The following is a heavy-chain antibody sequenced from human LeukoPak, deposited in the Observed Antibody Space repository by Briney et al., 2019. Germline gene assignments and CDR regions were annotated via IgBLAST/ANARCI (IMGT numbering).Heavy chain of an antibody. CDR3: ARDFRTTVMFAFDI. J-gene: IGHJ3*02. D-gene: IGHD4-17*01. CDR2: ISSSSSYI. CDR1: GFTFSSYS. Sequence: PGGSLRLSCAASGFTFSSYSMNWVRQAPGKGLEWVSSISSSSSYIYYADSVKGRFTISRDNAKNSLYLQMNSLRAEDAAVYYCARDFRTTVMFAFDIWGQGTMVTVSS. V-gene: IGHV3-21*01.